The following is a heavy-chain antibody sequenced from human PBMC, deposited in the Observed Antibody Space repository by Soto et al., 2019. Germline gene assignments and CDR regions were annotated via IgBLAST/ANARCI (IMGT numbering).Heavy chain of an antibody. Sequence: EVHLVEFGGGLVNPGGSLRLSCAASGFTFSDADMHWVRQAPGKGLEWVSAITPSPSITSYGASVRGRFTIYIDDANDSVCLRLDSLRVDDSAIYYSARLLFGAYPEDFWGQETVVTVSS. V-gene: IGHV3-21*01. D-gene: IGHD3-3*01. CDR3: ARLLFGAYPEDF. J-gene: IGHJ4*02. CDR1: GFTFSDAD. CDR2: ITPSPSIT.